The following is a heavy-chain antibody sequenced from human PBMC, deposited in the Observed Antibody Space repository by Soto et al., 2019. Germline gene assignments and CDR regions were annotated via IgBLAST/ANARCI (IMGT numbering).Heavy chain of an antibody. V-gene: IGHV3-73*02. CDR3: TILGGFGY. D-gene: IGHD3-16*01. Sequence: EVQLVESGGGLVQPGGSLKLSCAASGFTFSGSAMHWVRQASGKGLEWVGRIRSKANSYATAYAASVKGRFTISRDDSKNSAYLQMNSLKTEDTAVYYCTILGGFGYWGQGTLVTVSS. J-gene: IGHJ4*02. CDR1: GFTFSGSA. CDR2: IRSKANSYAT.